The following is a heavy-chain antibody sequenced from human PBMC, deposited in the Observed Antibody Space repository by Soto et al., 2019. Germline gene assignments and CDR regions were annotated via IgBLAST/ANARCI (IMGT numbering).Heavy chain of an antibody. J-gene: IGHJ4*02. CDR1: GFSLSTRGVG. V-gene: IGHV2-5*02. CDR3: AHRSRGYAYYFDQ. CDR2: MFWDDDK. D-gene: IGHD5-12*01. Sequence: QITLKESGPPLVKPTQTLTLTCSFSGFSLSTRGVGVGWIRQPPGKALEWLALMFWDDDKWYSPSLRSRLTXTXDXCKNQVVLTMTNMDPVDTATYYCAHRSRGYAYYFDQWGQGTLVTVSS.